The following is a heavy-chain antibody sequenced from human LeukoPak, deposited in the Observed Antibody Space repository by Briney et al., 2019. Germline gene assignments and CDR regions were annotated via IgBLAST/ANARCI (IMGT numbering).Heavy chain of an antibody. CDR2: IIHILGIA. CDR3: ARDLCDNDLCWYIHY. D-gene: IGHD2-21*01. V-gene: IGHV1-69*04. J-gene: IGHJ4*02. Sequence: ASVTVSFKASGGTFINYAISWVRQAPGQGREWMGRIIHILGIANYEQQFQGRVTITADQTTSTAYKELCSLRSAETAGYSRARDLCDNDLCWYIHYWGRGTLVTVSS. CDR1: GGTFINYA.